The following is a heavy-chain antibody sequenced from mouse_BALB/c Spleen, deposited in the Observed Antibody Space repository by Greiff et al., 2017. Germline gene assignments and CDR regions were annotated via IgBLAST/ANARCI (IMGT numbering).Heavy chain of an antibody. V-gene: IGHV5-12-2*01. CDR1: GFTFSSYT. CDR3: ARHRGWPAWFAY. CDR2: ISNGGGST. J-gene: IGHJ3*01. Sequence: EVNVVESGGGLVQPGGSLKLSCAASGFTFSSYTMSWVRQTPEKRLEWVAYISNGGGSTYYPDTVKGRFTISRDNAKNTLYLQMSSLKSEDTAMYYCARHRGWPAWFAYWGQGTLVTVSA. D-gene: IGHD2-3*01.